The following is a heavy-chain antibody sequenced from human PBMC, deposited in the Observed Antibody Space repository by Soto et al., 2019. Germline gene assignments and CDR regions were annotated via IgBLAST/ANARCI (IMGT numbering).Heavy chain of an antibody. J-gene: IGHJ4*02. D-gene: IGHD3-10*01. V-gene: IGHV1-24*01. Sequence: SVNLSCKVSGNTHSGLHMHWARQAPGKGLEWMGSLDYEEGERNFAHRFQGRVTVTEATSKDTAYLDLSSLKSKDTAVYYCATRVTSSEYWGKGTMVTVSS. CDR3: ATRVTSSEY. CDR1: GNTHSGLH. CDR2: LDYEEGER.